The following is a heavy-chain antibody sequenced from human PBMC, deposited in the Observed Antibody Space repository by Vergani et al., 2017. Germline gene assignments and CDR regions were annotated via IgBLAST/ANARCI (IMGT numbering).Heavy chain of an antibody. D-gene: IGHD6-13*01. CDR3: AKTNISWYPILDY. Sequence: EVQLVESGGGLVQPGRSLRLSCTVSGFTFGDYAMSWVRQAPGKGLEWVGFIRSKAYGGTTEYASSVRGRFTISRDDSKNIAYLQMISLKTEDTAVYYCAKTNISWYPILDYWGQGTLVTVSS. CDR2: IRSKAYGGTT. J-gene: IGHJ4*02. CDR1: GFTFGDYA. V-gene: IGHV3-49*04.